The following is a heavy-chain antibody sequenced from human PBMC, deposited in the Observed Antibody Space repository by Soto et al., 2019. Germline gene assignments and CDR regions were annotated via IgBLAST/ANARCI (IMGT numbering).Heavy chain of an antibody. CDR1: GFTVSSNY. CDR2: IYSGGST. D-gene: IGHD6-13*01. Sequence: EVQLVETGGGLIQPGGSLRLSCAASGFTVSSNYMSWVRQAPGKGLEWVSVIYSGGSTYYADSVKCRFTISRDNSKNTLYLQMNSLRAEDTAVYYCARVAKGSSSLYYYYYGMDVWGQGTTVTVSS. V-gene: IGHV3-53*02. J-gene: IGHJ6*02. CDR3: ARVAKGSSSLYYYYYGMDV.